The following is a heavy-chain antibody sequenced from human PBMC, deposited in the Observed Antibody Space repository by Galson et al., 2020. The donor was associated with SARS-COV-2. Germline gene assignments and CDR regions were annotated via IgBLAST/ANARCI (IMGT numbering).Heavy chain of an antibody. V-gene: IGHV3-30*01. CDR3: ARPIGGSYYVFLDY. CDR1: GFTFSSYA. Sequence: GESLKISCAASGFTFSSYAMHWVRQAPGKGLEWVAVISYDGSNKYYADSVKGRFTISRDNSKNTLYLQMNSLRAEDTAVYYCARPIGGSYYVFLDYWGQGTLVTVSS. J-gene: IGHJ4*02. CDR2: ISYDGSNK. D-gene: IGHD1-26*01.